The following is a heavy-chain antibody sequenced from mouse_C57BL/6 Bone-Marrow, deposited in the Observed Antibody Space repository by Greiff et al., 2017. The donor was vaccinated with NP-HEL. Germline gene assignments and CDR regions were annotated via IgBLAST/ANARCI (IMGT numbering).Heavy chain of an antibody. D-gene: IGHD4-1*01. V-gene: IGHV3-1*01. CDR2: ISYSGST. J-gene: IGHJ3*01. Sequence: EVKLMESGPGMVKPSQSLSLTCTVTGYSITSGYDWHWIRHFPGNKLEWMGYISYSGSTNYNPSLKSRISITHDTSKNHFFLKLNSVTTEDTATYYCARARTGTGAWFAYWGQGTLVTVSA. CDR1: GYSITSGYD. CDR3: ARARTGTGAWFAY.